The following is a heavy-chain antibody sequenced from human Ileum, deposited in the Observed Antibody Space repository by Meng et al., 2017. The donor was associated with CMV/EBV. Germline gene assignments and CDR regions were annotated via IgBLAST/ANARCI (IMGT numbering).Heavy chain of an antibody. CDR3: AREGGGWYFDS. D-gene: IGHD6-19*01. J-gene: IGHJ4*02. CDR2: IYYSGST. V-gene: IGHV4-30-4*01. Sequence: HGPLQRPGPGLVKPSKTLSLTGTVSGDSFSTGDYYWSWIRQPPGKGPEWIGYIYYSGSTLYNPSLKSPVTISLDKSKNQFSLRLRSVTAADTAVYFCAREGGGWYFDSWGQGTLVTVSS. CDR1: GDSFSTGDYY.